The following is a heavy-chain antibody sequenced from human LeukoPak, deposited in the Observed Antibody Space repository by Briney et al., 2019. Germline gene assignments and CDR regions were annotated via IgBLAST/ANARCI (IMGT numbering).Heavy chain of an antibody. D-gene: IGHD3-9*01. CDR2: INPNSGGT. CDR3: ARDDILTGYS. CDR1: GYTFTSYA. Sequence: ASVKVSCKASGYTFTSYAISWVRQAPGQGLEWMGWINPNSGGTNYAQKFQGRVTMTRDTSISTAYMELSRLRSDDTAVYYCARDDILTGYSWGQGTLVTVSS. V-gene: IGHV1-2*02. J-gene: IGHJ5*02.